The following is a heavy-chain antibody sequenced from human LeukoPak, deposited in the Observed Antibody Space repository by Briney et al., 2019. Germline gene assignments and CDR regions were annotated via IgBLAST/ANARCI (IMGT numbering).Heavy chain of an antibody. V-gene: IGHV3-21*04. CDR1: GFTFSSYE. Sequence: PGGSLRLSCAASGFTFSSYEMNWVRQAPGKGLEWVSSISSSSSSSIYYADSVKGRFTISRDNSKNTLYLQMNSLRAEDTAVYYCAKELDSSGYFDYWGQGTLVTVSS. CDR2: ISSSSSSSI. CDR3: AKELDSSGYFDY. J-gene: IGHJ4*02. D-gene: IGHD3-22*01.